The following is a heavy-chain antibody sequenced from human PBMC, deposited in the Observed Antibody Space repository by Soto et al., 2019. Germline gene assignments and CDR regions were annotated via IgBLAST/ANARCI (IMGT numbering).Heavy chain of an antibody. J-gene: IGHJ1*01. Sequence: QVQLVESGGGVVQPGRSLRLSCAASGFTFSSYGMHWVRQAPGKGLEWVAVISYDGSNKYYADSVKGRFTISRDNSKNXXYLQMNSLRAEDTAVYYCAKPPIPKQWLVSEYFQHWGQGTLVTVSS. D-gene: IGHD6-19*01. V-gene: IGHV3-30*18. CDR3: AKPPIPKQWLVSEYFQH. CDR1: GFTFSSYG. CDR2: ISYDGSNK.